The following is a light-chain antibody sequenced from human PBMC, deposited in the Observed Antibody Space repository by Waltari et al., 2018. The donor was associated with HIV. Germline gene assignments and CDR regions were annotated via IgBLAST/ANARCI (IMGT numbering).Light chain of an antibody. J-gene: IGKJ1*01. V-gene: IGKV3-20*01. Sequence: EIVLTQSPGTLSLSPGERATLSCRASQSVSSSYLAWYQQKPGQAPRLLIYGPSSRATGIPDRFSGSGSGTDFTLTISRLEPEDFALYYCQQYGTSPTFGQGTKVEIK. CDR3: QQYGTSPT. CDR2: GPS. CDR1: QSVSSSY.